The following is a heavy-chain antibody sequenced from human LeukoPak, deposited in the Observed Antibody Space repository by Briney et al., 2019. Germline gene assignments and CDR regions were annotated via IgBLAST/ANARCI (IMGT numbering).Heavy chain of an antibody. CDR1: GYTFTSYG. Sequence: ASVKVSCKASGYTFTSYGIGWVRQAPGQGLEWMGWISAYNGNTNYAQKLQGRATMTTDTSTSTAYMELRSLRSDDTAVYYCARDVGVGATDGIDYWGQGTLVTVSS. D-gene: IGHD1-26*01. CDR2: ISAYNGNT. J-gene: IGHJ4*02. CDR3: ARDVGVGATDGIDY. V-gene: IGHV1-18*01.